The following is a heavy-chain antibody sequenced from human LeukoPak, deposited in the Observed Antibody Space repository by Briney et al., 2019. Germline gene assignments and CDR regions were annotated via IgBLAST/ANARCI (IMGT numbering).Heavy chain of an antibody. CDR1: GGSISSYY. J-gene: IGHJ3*02. V-gene: IGHV4-59*01. CDR3: ARERRSLWFGEERTEGAFDI. CDR2: IYYSGST. Sequence: SETLSLTCTVSGGSISSYYWSWIRQPPGKGLEWIGYIYYSGSTNYNPSLKSRVTISVDTSKNQFSLKLSSVTAADTAVYYCARERRSLWFGEERTEGAFDIWGQGTMVTVSS. D-gene: IGHD3-10*01.